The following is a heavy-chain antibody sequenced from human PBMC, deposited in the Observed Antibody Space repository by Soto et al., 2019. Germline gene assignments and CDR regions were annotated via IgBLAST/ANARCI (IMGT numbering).Heavy chain of an antibody. J-gene: IGHJ4*02. CDR3: ARLPKGSLVTA. CDR2: ISSSSDDI. Sequence: QLVESGGGLVYPGGSLRLSCVGSGFSFSDYSMNWVRQAPGKGLQWISYISSSSDDIHYADSVKGRFSVSRDNAKNALFLQMNSLRDDDTAIYYCARLPKGSLVTAWGQGTQVTVSS. CDR1: GFSFSDYS. D-gene: IGHD2-21*02. V-gene: IGHV3-48*02.